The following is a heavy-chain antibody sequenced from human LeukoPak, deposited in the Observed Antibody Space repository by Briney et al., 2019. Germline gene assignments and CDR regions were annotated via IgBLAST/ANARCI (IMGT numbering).Heavy chain of an antibody. V-gene: IGHV3-30*03. J-gene: IGHJ4*02. Sequence: GGSLRLSCAASGFTFSSYGMHWVRQAPGKGLEWVAVISYDGSNKYYADSVKGRFTISRDNSKNTLYLQMNSLRAGDTAVYYCARDLFSYYYDSSGLGPLDYWGQGTLVTVSS. CDR3: ARDLFSYYYDSSGLGPLDY. CDR1: GFTFSSYG. D-gene: IGHD3-22*01. CDR2: ISYDGSNK.